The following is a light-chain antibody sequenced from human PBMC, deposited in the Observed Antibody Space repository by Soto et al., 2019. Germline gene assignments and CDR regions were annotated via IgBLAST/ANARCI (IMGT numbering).Light chain of an antibody. V-gene: IGKV1D-16*01. CDR3: QQYEDYPLT. CDR1: QDINER. Sequence: DIYMTQSPSSVSASVGDRVIITCRTSQDINERLGWYQQKPGKARKSLIYRASNLQSGVPSRFIGSGSGTEFTLTINNLQPEDFATYFCQQYEDYPLTFGGGTRVDIK. CDR2: RAS. J-gene: IGKJ4*01.